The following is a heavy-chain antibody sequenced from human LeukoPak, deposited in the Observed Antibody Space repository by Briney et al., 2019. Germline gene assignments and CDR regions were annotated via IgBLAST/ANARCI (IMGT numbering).Heavy chain of an antibody. CDR1: GCTFSIYW. CDR2: INSDGSST. V-gene: IGHV3-74*01. CDR3: AARLRWAHFDY. D-gene: IGHD4-23*01. Sequence: GGSLRLSCAASGCTFSIYWMHWLRQAPGKGLVGVSRINSDGSSTSYADSVKVRFTISRDNANNSLYLQMNSLRAEDTAVYYCAARLRWAHFDYWGQGTLVTVSS. J-gene: IGHJ4*02.